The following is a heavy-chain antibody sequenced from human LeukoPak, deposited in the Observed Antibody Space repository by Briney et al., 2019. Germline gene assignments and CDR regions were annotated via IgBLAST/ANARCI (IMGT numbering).Heavy chain of an antibody. CDR2: IHHSGTT. V-gene: IGHV4-4*02. Sequence: PSETLSLTCTVSGGSINSSTWWSWVRQPPGKGLECIGEIHHSGTTNYNPPLKSRVTISIDKSKNQFSLKLNSVTAADTAVYYCARVSRGSSWYSGDYWGQGTLVTVSS. CDR1: GGSINSSTW. J-gene: IGHJ4*02. CDR3: ARVSRGSSWYSGDY. D-gene: IGHD6-13*01.